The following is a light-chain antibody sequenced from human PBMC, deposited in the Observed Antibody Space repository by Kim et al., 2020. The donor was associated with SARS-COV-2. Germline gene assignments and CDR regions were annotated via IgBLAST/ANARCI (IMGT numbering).Light chain of an antibody. CDR3: QQRNNWPPAVT. CDR1: QTIGIS. Sequence: SPAERAILPCMASQTIGISLGWYQHKLGQAPRLLIYDAANRAAGIPDRFSGGGSGTDFTLTISSLEPEDFAIYYCQQRNNWPPAVTFGGGTKVDIK. V-gene: IGKV3-11*01. J-gene: IGKJ4*01. CDR2: DAA.